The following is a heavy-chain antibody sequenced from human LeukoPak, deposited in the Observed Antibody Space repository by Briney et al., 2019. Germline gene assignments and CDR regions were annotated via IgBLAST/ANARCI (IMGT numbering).Heavy chain of an antibody. CDR1: GYTFTSYG. CDR3: ARGVLPDIVVVPAATLDY. D-gene: IGHD2-2*01. J-gene: IGHJ4*02. CDR2: IIPIFGTA. V-gene: IGHV1-69*13. Sequence: SVKVSCKASGYTFTSYGISWVRQAPGQGLEWMGGIIPIFGTANYAQKFQGRVTITADESTSTAYMELSSLRSEDTAVYYCARGVLPDIVVVPAATLDYWGQGTLVTVSS.